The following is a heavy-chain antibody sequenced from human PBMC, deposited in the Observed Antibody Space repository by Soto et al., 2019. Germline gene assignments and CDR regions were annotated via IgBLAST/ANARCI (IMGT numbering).Heavy chain of an antibody. CDR2: LSGSNGNT. D-gene: IGHD3-10*01. V-gene: IGHV1-18*01. CDR1: DYTFTSVG. Sequence: ASVKAPCQTSDYTFTSVGMSLVRQAPGQGLEWMGCLSGSNGNTNYAQKLQGRVTMTADTSTSTAYMELRCLRSDDTAVYYCARDRGSGSYSDYWG. J-gene: IGHJ4*01. CDR3: ARDRGSGSYSDY.